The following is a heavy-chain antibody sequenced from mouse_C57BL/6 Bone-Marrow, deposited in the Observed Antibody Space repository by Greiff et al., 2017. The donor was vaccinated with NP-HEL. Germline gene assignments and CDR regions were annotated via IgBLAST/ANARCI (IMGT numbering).Heavy chain of an antibody. CDR1: GFTFRDYG. CDR2: LSSGSSTI. V-gene: IGHV5-17*01. J-gene: IGHJ2*01. D-gene: IGHD2-3*01. CDR3: ARQGDGYYAFYFDY. Sequence: EVPLVESGGGLVKPGGSLKLSCAASGFTFRDYGMHWVRQAPEKGLEWVAYLSSGSSTIYYAVTVMGRFTISRDNAKNTLFLQMTSLRSEDTAMYYCARQGDGYYAFYFDYWGQGTTLTVSS.